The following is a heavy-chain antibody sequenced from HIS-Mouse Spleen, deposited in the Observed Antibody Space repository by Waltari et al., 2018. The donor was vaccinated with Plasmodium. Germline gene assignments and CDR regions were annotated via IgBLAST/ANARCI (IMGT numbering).Heavy chain of an antibody. J-gene: IGHJ4*02. CDR1: GGSISSSHYY. Sequence: LQLQESGPGLVKPSETLSLTCTVSGGSISSSHYYWRCIRQPPGKGLEWIGSIYYSGSTYYNPSLKSRLTISVDTSKNQFSLKLSSVTAADTAVYYCARDRITGTSYFDYWGQGTLVTVSS. V-gene: IGHV4-39*07. CDR3: ARDRITGTSYFDY. CDR2: IYYSGST. D-gene: IGHD1-7*01.